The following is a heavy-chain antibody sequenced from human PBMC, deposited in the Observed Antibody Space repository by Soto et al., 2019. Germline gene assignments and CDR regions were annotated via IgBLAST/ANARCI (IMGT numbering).Heavy chain of an antibody. D-gene: IGHD3-3*02. Sequence: ASVKVSCKASGYTFSGYYMHWVRQAPGQGLEWMGWINTLSGDTSFPQKFQGRLAMTRDTSIDIAFMEVSRLTSDDTAIYYCARSLLKVILPLGYWGQGTLVTVSS. V-gene: IGHV1-2*02. CDR3: ARSLLKVILPLGY. J-gene: IGHJ4*02. CDR2: INTLSGDT. CDR1: GYTFSGYY.